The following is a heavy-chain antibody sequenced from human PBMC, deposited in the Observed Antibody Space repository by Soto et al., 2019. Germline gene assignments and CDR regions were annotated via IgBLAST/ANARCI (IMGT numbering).Heavy chain of an antibody. J-gene: IGHJ4*02. CDR2: INPDGSAT. CDR3: GRGGSDSPMAPGY. V-gene: IGHV3-74*01. D-gene: IGHD5-18*01. CDR1: GFTFSSYW. Sequence: LRLSCAASGFTFSSYWMHWVRQAPGKGLVWVSRINPDGSATNYADSVKGRFTISRDNAKNTLYLQMNSLRAKDTAVFYCGRGGSDSPMAPGYWGQGTLVTVSS.